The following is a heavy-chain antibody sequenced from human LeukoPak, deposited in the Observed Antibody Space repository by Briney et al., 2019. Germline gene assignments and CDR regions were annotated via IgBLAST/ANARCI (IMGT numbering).Heavy chain of an antibody. CDR2: INQSGST. D-gene: IGHD3-10*01. Sequence: SETLSLTCAVYGGSFSGYYWSWIRQPPGEGLEWIGDINQSGSTNYNPSLKSRVTISVDTSKNQFSLKLSSVTAADTAVYYCARGMTLVRGVLFDYWAQGTLVTVSS. CDR1: GGSFSGYY. V-gene: IGHV4-34*01. J-gene: IGHJ4*02. CDR3: ARGMTLVRGVLFDY.